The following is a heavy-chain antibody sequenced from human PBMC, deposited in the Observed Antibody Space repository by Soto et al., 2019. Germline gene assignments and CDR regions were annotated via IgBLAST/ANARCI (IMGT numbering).Heavy chain of an antibody. Sequence: SETLSLTCAVSGSSISSGYYWGWIRQPPGKGLEWIGSTYHSGSTYYNPSLKSRVTISLDPSKNQFSLKLSSVTAADTAVYYCARVLNSKLDYWGQGTLVTVSS. V-gene: IGHV4-38-2*01. CDR3: ARVLNSKLDY. CDR1: GSSISSGYY. CDR2: TYHSGST. J-gene: IGHJ4*02. D-gene: IGHD1-20*01.